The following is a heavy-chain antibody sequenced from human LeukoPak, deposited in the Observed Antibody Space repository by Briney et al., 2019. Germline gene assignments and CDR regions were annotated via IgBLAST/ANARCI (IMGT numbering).Heavy chain of an antibody. D-gene: IGHD6-19*01. J-gene: IGHJ3*01. Sequence: PGGSLRLSCAGSGLTFSSYAMSWVRQAPGKGLEWVSGISSSGDSTFYADSVKGRFTISRDNSKNTLYLQMNSLRAEDTALYYCAKDQGSSSGWYSRDGFALWGRGTMVTVSS. CDR1: GLTFSSYA. CDR3: AKDQGSSSGWYSRDGFAL. V-gene: IGHV3-23*01. CDR2: ISSSGDST.